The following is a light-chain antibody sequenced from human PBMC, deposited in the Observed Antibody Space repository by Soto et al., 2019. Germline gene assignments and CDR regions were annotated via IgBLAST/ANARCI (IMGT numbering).Light chain of an antibody. Sequence: ENVLTQSPATLSLSPGETATVSCRASQSIGSHLAWYQHKPGQAPRLLFYETSKRATGIPARFSGGESGTDFTLTISSLEPEDFAVYYCQQRANWPYMYTFGQGTKLEIK. J-gene: IGKJ2*01. CDR1: QSIGSH. V-gene: IGKV3-11*01. CDR3: QQRANWPYMYT. CDR2: ETS.